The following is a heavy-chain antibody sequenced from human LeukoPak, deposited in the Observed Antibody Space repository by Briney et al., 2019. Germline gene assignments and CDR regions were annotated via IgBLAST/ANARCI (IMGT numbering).Heavy chain of an antibody. V-gene: IGHV4-59*01. CDR3: ARAPTLYYFDY. Sequence: SETLSLTCTVSGGSISSYYWSWIRQPPGKGLEWIGYISYSGNTDHNPSLKSRVTISIDTSKNQFSLNLSSVTAADTAVYYCARAPTLYYFDYWGQGTLVTVSS. J-gene: IGHJ4*02. CDR1: GGSISSYY. CDR2: ISYSGNT.